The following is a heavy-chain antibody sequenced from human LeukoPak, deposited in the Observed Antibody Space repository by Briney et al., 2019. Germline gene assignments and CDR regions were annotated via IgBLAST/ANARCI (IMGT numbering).Heavy chain of an antibody. CDR2: IYYSGST. V-gene: IGHV4-30-4*08. Sequence: SETLSLTCTVSGGSISSGDYYWSWIRQPPGKGLEWIGYIYYSGSTYYNPSLKSRVTISVDTSKNQFSLKLSSVTAADTAVYYCSREGGMKSSTSGGQGTLVTVSS. CDR3: SREGGMKSSTS. J-gene: IGHJ4*02. D-gene: IGHD2-2*01. CDR1: GGSISSGDYY.